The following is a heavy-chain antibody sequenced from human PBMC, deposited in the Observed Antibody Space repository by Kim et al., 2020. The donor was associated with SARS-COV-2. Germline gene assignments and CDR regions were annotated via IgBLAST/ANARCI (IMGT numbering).Heavy chain of an antibody. CDR3: AKVGMEAVHYYGMDF. CDR2: ISDDGGKK. J-gene: IGHJ6*02. Sequence: GGSLRLSCAASGFGFRDYGMHWVRQAPGKGLEWVALISDDGGKKFYADSVRGRFTISRDQSKNTVHLQLDSLRAEDTAIYYCAKVGMEAVHYYGMDFWG. D-gene: IGHD2-15*01. CDR1: GFGFRDYG. V-gene: IGHV3-30*18.